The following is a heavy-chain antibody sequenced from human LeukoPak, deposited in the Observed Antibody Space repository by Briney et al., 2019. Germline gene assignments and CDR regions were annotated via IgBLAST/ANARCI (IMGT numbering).Heavy chain of an antibody. J-gene: IGHJ4*02. CDR3: ARDLSRSFSMIRGLIQHREFDF. CDR2: INQDRTEK. Sequence: GESLRLSCAASGFPFSTYWMSWVRQAPGKGLEWVANINQDRTEKYYVDSVKGRFTISKDNAKNSLFLQMNSLRAEDTAVYYCARDLSRSFSMIRGLIQHREFDFWGRGTLVTVSS. D-gene: IGHD3-10*01. CDR1: GFPFSTYW. V-gene: IGHV3-7*01.